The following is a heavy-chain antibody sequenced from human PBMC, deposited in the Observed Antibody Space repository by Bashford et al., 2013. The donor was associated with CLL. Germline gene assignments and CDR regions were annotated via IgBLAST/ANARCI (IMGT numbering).Heavy chain of an antibody. CDR2: IYHSGST. CDR1: GYSISSGYY. J-gene: IGHJ6*02. V-gene: IGHV4-38-2*01. Sequence: SETLSLTCAVSGYSISSGYYWGWIRQPPGKGLEWIGSIYHSGSTYYNPSLKSRVTISVDTSKNQFSLKLSSVTAADTAVYYCARVAFVEVRGVITPRYGMDVWGQGTTVTVSS. D-gene: IGHD3-10*01. CDR3: ARVAFVEVRGVITPRYGMDV.